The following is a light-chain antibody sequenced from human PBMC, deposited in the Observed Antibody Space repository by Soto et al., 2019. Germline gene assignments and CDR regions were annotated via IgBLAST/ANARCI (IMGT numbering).Light chain of an antibody. CDR3: QQYKHYPLT. J-gene: IGKJ4*01. CDR1: QDIANY. Sequence: DILMTQSPPSLSASVGDRVTITCRASQDIANYVAWVHQKPGKAPKSLIHAASTLQSGVPSKFSGSGSGTDFTLTISSLQPEDSATYYCQQYKHYPLTFGGGTKVEIK. V-gene: IGKV1-16*02. CDR2: AAS.